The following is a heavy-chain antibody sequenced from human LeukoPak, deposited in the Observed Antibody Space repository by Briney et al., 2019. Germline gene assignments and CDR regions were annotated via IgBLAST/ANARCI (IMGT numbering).Heavy chain of an antibody. CDR3: AREGVPGATAHHYDY. V-gene: IGHV3-7*01. CDR2: INQDGSAK. CDR1: GFTFDTYW. Sequence: GGSLRLSCAVTGFTFDTYWMSWVRQVPGKGLEWVANINQDGSAKYYVDSVKDRFTVSRDNAKNSLYLQMNSLRAEDTGVYYCAREGVPGATAHHYDYWGQGSLVTVSS. D-gene: IGHD1-26*01. J-gene: IGHJ4*02.